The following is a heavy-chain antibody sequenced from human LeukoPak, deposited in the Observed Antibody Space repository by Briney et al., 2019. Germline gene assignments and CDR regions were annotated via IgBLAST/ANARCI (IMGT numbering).Heavy chain of an antibody. CDR1: GFTFSSYG. CDR3: AKGGGRSGYDCSY. D-gene: IGHD5-12*01. Sequence: GGSLRLSCAASGFTFSSYGMRWVRQAPGKGLEWVAVISYDGSNKYYADSVKGRFTISRDNSKNTLYLQMNSLRAEDTAVYYCAKGGGRSGYDCSYWGQGTRVTVSS. J-gene: IGHJ4*02. V-gene: IGHV3-30*18. CDR2: ISYDGSNK.